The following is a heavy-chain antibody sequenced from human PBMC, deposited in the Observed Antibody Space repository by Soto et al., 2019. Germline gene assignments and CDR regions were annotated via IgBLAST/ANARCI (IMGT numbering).Heavy chain of an antibody. D-gene: IGHD2-15*01. J-gene: IGHJ6*02. CDR1: GYMFTSYG. CDR2: ISGYNGHT. V-gene: IGHV1-18*04. Sequence: ASVKVSCKTSGYMFTSYGMSWVRQAPGQGLEWMGWISGYNGHTKFAQSFQGRVTMATDISTSTAYMELRSLTADDSAVYYCARTEVVAAVVYYYYGMDVWGQGTTVTVSS. CDR3: ARTEVVAAVVYYYYGMDV.